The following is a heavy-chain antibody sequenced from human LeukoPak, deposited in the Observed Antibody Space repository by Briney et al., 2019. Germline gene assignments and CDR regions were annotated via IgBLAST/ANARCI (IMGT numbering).Heavy chain of an antibody. CDR3: ARDAGYSYGYASFDY. J-gene: IGHJ4*02. Sequence: GGSLRLSCAASGFTFSSYAMHWVRQAPGKGLEWVAVISYDGSNKYYADSVKGRFTISRDNSKNTLYLQMNSLRAEDTAVHYCARDAGYSYGYASFDYWGQGTLVTVSS. V-gene: IGHV3-30-3*01. D-gene: IGHD5-18*01. CDR1: GFTFSSYA. CDR2: ISYDGSNK.